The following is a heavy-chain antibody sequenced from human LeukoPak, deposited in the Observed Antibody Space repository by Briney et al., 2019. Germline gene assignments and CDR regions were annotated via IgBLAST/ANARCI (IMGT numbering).Heavy chain of an antibody. CDR1: GFTFSSYS. D-gene: IGHD3-10*01. CDR3: ARGLRGVIQLPADY. CDR2: ISSSSSYI. Sequence: GGSLRFSCAASGFTFSSYSMNWVRQAPGKGLEWVTSISSSSSYIYYADSVKGRFTISRDNAKNSLYLQMNSLRAEDTAVYYCARGLRGVIQLPADYWGQGTLVTVSS. J-gene: IGHJ4*02. V-gene: IGHV3-21*01.